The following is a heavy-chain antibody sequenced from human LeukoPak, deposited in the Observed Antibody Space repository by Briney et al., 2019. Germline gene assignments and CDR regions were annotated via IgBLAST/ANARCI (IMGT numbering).Heavy chain of an antibody. J-gene: IGHJ4*02. CDR2: IIPIFGTA. CDR3: ARLYSSSWYVGDY. V-gene: IGHV1-69*01. Sequence: SVKVSCKASGGTFISYAISWVRQAPGQGLEWMGGIIPIFGTANYAQKFQGRVTITADESTSTAYMELSSLRSEDTAVYYCARLYSSSWYVGDYWGQGTLVTVSS. D-gene: IGHD6-13*01. CDR1: GGTFISYA.